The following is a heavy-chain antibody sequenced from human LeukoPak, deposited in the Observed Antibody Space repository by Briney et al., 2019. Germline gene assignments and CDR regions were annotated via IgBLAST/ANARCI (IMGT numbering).Heavy chain of an antibody. D-gene: IGHD3-10*01. J-gene: IGHJ4*02. CDR2: ICWNSGSI. CDR3: AKAMVRGVSWGPYDY. V-gene: IGHV3-9*01. CDR1: GFTFDDYA. Sequence: PGGSLRLSCAASGFTFDDYAMHWVRQAPGKGLEWVSGICWNSGSIGYADSVKGRFTISRDNAKNSLYLQMNSLRAEDTALYYCAKAMVRGVSWGPYDYWGQGTLVTVSS.